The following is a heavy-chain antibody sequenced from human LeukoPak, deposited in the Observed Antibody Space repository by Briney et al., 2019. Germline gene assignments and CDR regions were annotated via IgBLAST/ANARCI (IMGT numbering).Heavy chain of an antibody. V-gene: IGHV1-46*01. CDR1: GYTFTNYY. CDR3: ARYNGDLTGGFDY. CDR2: INPAGGST. J-gene: IGHJ4*02. D-gene: IGHD4-17*01. Sequence: ASVTVTCTASGYTFTNYYIHWVRQAPGQGLEWMGIINPAGGSTGYAQEFQGRVTMTRDTSTSTVYMELSSLRSEDTAVYYCARYNGDLTGGFDYWGQGPRSPSPQ.